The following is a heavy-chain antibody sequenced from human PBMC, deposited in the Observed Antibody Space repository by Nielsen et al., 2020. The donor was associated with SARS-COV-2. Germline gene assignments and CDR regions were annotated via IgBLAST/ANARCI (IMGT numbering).Heavy chain of an antibody. J-gene: IGHJ6*02. D-gene: IGHD6-13*01. Sequence: SLKISCAASGFTFDDYAMHWVRQAPGKGLEWVSGISWNSGSIGYADSVKGRFTISRDNAKNSLYLQMNSPRAEDTALYYCATGAAAGTGNYYYGMDVWGQETTVTVSS. CDR1: GFTFDDYA. V-gene: IGHV3-9*01. CDR3: ATGAAAGTGNYYYGMDV. CDR2: ISWNSGSI.